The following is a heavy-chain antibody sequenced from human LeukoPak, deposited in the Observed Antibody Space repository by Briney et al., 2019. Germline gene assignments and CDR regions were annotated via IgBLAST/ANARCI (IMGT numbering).Heavy chain of an antibody. D-gene: IGHD2-15*01. J-gene: IGHJ4*02. Sequence: GGSPRLSCVASGFTFSSYGMHWVRQAPGKGLEWVAMISYDGSDKYYAESVKGRFTISRDNSKNALYLQMNSLRDEDTAMYSCATLLLGVGGDYWGQGTLVTASS. CDR1: GFTFSSYG. V-gene: IGHV3-30*03. CDR2: ISYDGSDK. CDR3: ATLLLGVGGDY.